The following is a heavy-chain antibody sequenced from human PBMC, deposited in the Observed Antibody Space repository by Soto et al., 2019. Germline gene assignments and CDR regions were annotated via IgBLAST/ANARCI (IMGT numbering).Heavy chain of an antibody. D-gene: IGHD2-2*01. Sequence: QVHLWQSGAEVKKPGASLKFSAKASDYPFTSYGITGVRQAPGQGLEWMGWISAHNGNTDYAQKLQGRVIVTRDTSTSTAYRELRSLGSADSAVYNYARGKYGDYWGQGALVTVSS. CDR1: DYPFTSYG. V-gene: IGHV1-18*01. J-gene: IGHJ4*02. CDR3: ARGKYGDY. CDR2: ISAHNGNT.